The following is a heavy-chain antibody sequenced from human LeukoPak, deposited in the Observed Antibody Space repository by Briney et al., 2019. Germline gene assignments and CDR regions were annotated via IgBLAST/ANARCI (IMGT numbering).Heavy chain of an antibody. Sequence: KSSETLSLICAVSGGSISSYYWSWIRQPPGKGLEWIGYIYYSGSTNYNPSLKSRVTISVDTSKTQFSLKLSSVTAADTAVYYCVRVVALGAAGYYCDYWGQGSLVTVSS. V-gene: IGHV4-59*01. CDR2: IYYSGST. CDR1: GGSISSYY. CDR3: VRVVALGAAGYYCDY. D-gene: IGHD6-13*01. J-gene: IGHJ4*02.